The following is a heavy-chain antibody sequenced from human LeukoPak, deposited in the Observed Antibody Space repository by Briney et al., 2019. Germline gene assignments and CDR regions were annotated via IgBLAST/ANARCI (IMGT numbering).Heavy chain of an antibody. CDR3: ARDRIVVVPAAIGKYYYYGMDV. CDR1: GDSISINYN. J-gene: IGHJ6*02. V-gene: IGHV4-38-2*02. Sequence: SETLSLTCTVSGDSISINYNWGWIRQPPGKGLEWIGSIFYSGATYYSPSLKSRVTISVDTSKNQFSLKLSSMTAADTAVYYCARDRIVVVPAAIGKYYYYGMDVWGQGTTVTVSS. CDR2: IFYSGAT. D-gene: IGHD2-2*02.